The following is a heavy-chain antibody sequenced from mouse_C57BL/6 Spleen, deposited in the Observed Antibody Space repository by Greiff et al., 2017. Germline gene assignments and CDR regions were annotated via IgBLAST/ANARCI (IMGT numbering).Heavy chain of an antibody. CDR1: GFTFSDYG. Sequence: EVHLVESGGGLVKPGGSLKLSCAASGFTFSDYGMHWVRQAPEKGLEWVAYISSGSSTIYYADTVKGRFTISRDNAKNTLFLQMTSLRSEDTAMYYCARRDGSQEYYAMDYWGQGTSVTVSS. CDR2: ISSGSSTI. J-gene: IGHJ4*01. V-gene: IGHV5-17*01. D-gene: IGHD2-3*01. CDR3: ARRDGSQEYYAMDY.